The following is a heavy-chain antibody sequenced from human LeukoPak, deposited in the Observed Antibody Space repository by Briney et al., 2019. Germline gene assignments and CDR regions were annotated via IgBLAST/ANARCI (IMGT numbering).Heavy chain of an antibody. D-gene: IGHD2-21*01. V-gene: IGHV4-39*01. CDR3: ASYCGGDCYTPADY. CDR2: IYYSGST. CDR1: GGSISSSSYY. Sequence: SETLSLTCTVSGGSISSSSYYWGWIRQPPGKGLEWIGRIYYSGSTYYNPSLKSRVTISVDTSKNQFSLKLSSVTAADTAVYYCASYCGGDCYTPADYWGQGTLVTVSS. J-gene: IGHJ4*02.